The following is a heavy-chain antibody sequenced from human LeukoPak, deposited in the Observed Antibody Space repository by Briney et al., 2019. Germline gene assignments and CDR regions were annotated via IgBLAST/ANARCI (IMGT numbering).Heavy chain of an antibody. CDR3: ARDYCSSTSCNTFDI. Sequence: SETLSLTCAVPGYSISSGYYWGWIRQPPGKGLEWIGSIYHSGSTYYNPSLKSRVTISVDTSKNQFSLKLSSVTAADTAVYYCARDYCSSTSCNTFDIWGQGAMVTVSS. J-gene: IGHJ3*02. CDR1: GYSISSGYY. CDR2: IYHSGST. D-gene: IGHD2-2*01. V-gene: IGHV4-38-2*02.